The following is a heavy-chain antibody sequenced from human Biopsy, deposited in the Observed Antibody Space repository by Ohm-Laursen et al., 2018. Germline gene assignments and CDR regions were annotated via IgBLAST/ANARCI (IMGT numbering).Heavy chain of an antibody. V-gene: IGHV3-23*01. CDR1: GFTFSSYA. Sequence: SLRLSCAASGFTFSSYAMSWVRQAPGKGLEWVSAITSSGDTTYYSDSVKGRFTISRDSSKNTLHLQMSSLRAEDTAVYYCAREGEGVDYYATSGFSFEYWGQGILVTVSS. J-gene: IGHJ4*02. CDR2: ITSSGDTT. D-gene: IGHD3-22*01. CDR3: AREGEGVDYYATSGFSFEY.